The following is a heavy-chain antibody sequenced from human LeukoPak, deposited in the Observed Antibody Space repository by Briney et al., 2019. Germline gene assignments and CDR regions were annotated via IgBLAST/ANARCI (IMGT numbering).Heavy chain of an antibody. CDR3: ARDRAVVAATSSLPPVGGMDV. CDR1: GFTFSSYS. V-gene: IGHV3-33*08. Sequence: GGSLRLSCSASGFTFSSYSMNWVRQAPGKGLEWVAVIWYDGSNKYYADSVKGRFNISRDNSKNTLYLQMNSLRAEDTAVYYGARDRAVVAATSSLPPVGGMDVWGQGTTVTVSS. CDR2: IWYDGSNK. D-gene: IGHD2-15*01. J-gene: IGHJ6*02.